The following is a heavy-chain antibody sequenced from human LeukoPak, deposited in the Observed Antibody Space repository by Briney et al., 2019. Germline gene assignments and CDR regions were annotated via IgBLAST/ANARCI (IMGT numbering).Heavy chain of an antibody. CDR1: GGSISSGGYS. CDR3: ARAGSGWNGYFQH. CDR2: VYHSGST. V-gene: IGHV4-30-2*05. Sequence: ASETLSLTCAVSGGSISSGGYSWSWIRQPPGKGLEWIGYVYHSGSTYYNPSLKSRVTISVDTSKNQFSLKLSSVTAADTAVYYCARAGSGWNGYFQHWGQGTLVTVSS. D-gene: IGHD6-19*01. J-gene: IGHJ1*01.